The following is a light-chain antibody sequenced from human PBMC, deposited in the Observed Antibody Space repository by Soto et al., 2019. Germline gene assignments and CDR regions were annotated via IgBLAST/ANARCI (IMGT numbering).Light chain of an antibody. V-gene: IGKV3-11*01. CDR3: QQRSNRPRFT. J-gene: IGKJ3*01. CDR1: QSVDNY. Sequence: EIVLTQSPATLSLSPGERATVSCRASQSVDNYLAWYQQKPGQAPRLLIYDVSNRATGTPARFSGSGSGTDFTLSISSLEPEDFAVYYCQQRSNRPRFTFGPGTKVDNK. CDR2: DVS.